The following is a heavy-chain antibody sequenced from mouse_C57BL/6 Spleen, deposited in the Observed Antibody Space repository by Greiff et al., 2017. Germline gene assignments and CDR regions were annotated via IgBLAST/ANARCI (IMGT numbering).Heavy chain of an antibody. Sequence: QVQLQQPGAELVMPGASVKLSCKASGYTFTSYWMHWVKQRPGQGLEWIGEIDPSDSYTNYNQKFKGKSTLTVDKSSSTAYMQLSSLTSEDSAVYYCARNYGSSYRAMDYGGQGTSVTVSS. CDR3: ARNYGSSYRAMDY. D-gene: IGHD1-1*01. J-gene: IGHJ4*01. V-gene: IGHV1-69*01. CDR2: IDPSDSYT. CDR1: GYTFTSYW.